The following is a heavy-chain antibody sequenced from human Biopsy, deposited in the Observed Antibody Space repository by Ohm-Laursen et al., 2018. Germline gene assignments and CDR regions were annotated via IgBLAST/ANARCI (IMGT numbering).Heavy chain of an antibody. CDR1: GGTFSNYA. J-gene: IGHJ4*02. D-gene: IGHD3-3*01. V-gene: IGHV1-69*10. CDR3: ATPFQYYDSWGGYPPFDH. CDR2: IIAVSGLV. Sequence: SVKVSCKASGGTFSNYAISWVRQAPGEGLEWVGGIIAVSGLVNYAPKFQGRVSITADKSTTTAYMELSNLKSEDTAVYYCATPFQYYDSWGGYPPFDHWGQGTLVTVSS.